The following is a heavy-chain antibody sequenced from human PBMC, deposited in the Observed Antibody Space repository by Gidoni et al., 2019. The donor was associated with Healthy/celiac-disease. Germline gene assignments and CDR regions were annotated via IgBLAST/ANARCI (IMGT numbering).Heavy chain of an antibody. V-gene: IGHV3-23*04. CDR1: GFTFSSYA. D-gene: IGHD2-15*01. CDR2: ISGSGGST. Sequence: EVQLVESGGGLVQPGGSLRLSCAASGFTFSSYAMSGVRQAPGKGLEWVSAISGSGGSTYYADSVKGRFTISRDNSKNTLYLQMNSLRAEDTAVYYCAKDRALVVVAATYGYFDYWGQGTLVTVSS. CDR3: AKDRALVVVAATYGYFDY. J-gene: IGHJ4*02.